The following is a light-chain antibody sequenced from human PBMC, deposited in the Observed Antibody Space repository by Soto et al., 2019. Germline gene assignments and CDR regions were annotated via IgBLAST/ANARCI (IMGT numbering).Light chain of an antibody. V-gene: IGKV3-11*01. CDR3: QQRSNWPTT. Sequence: EIVLTQSPVTLSLSPGERATLSCRASQSVSSYLAWYQQKPGQAPRLLIYEASNRATGIPARISGSGSGTDFTLTISSLEPEDFAVYYCQQRSNWPTTFGQGTRLEIK. CDR2: EAS. J-gene: IGKJ5*01. CDR1: QSVSSY.